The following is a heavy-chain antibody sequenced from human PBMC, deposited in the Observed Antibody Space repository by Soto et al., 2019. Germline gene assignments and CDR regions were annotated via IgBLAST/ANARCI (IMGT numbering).Heavy chain of an antibody. D-gene: IGHD3-3*01. Sequence: ASVKVSCKASGYTFTSYGISWVRQAPGQGLEWMGWISAYNGNTNYAQKLQGRVTMTTATSTSTAYMELRSLRSDDTAVYYCASAHYDFWSGYKRHYYYYGMDVWGQGTTVTVSS. CDR3: ASAHYDFWSGYKRHYYYYGMDV. V-gene: IGHV1-18*04. CDR1: GYTFTSYG. J-gene: IGHJ6*02. CDR2: ISAYNGNT.